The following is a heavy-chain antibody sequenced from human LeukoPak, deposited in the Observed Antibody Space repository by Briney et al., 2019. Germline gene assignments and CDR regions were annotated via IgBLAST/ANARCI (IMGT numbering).Heavy chain of an antibody. CDR2: IYHSGST. Sequence: SQTLSLTCTVSGGSISSGGYYWSWIRQPPGKGLEWIGYIYHSGSTYYNPSLKSRVTISVDRSKNQFSLKLSSVTAADTAVYYCARSTYYDFWSGCYYFDYWGQGTLVTVSS. V-gene: IGHV4-30-2*01. J-gene: IGHJ4*02. CDR3: ARSTYYDFWSGCYYFDY. CDR1: GGSISSGGYY. D-gene: IGHD3-3*01.